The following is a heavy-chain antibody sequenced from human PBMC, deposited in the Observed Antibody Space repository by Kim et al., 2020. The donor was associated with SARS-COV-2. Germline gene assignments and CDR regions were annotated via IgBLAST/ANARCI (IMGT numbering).Heavy chain of an antibody. J-gene: IGHJ4*02. CDR1: GGSISSGDYY. D-gene: IGHD4-17*01. Sequence: SETLSLTCTVSGGSISSGDYYWSWIRQPPGKGLEWIGYIYYSGSTYYNPSLKSRVTISVDTSKNQFSLKLSSVTAADTAVYYCARYLDYGDYYFDYWGQGTLVTVSP. V-gene: IGHV4-30-4*01. CDR3: ARYLDYGDYYFDY. CDR2: IYYSGST.